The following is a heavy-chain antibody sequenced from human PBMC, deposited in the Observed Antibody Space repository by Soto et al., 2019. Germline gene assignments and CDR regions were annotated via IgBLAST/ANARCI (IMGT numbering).Heavy chain of an antibody. CDR2: MNTNNGRT. D-gene: IGHD2-15*01. CDR3: ARGTYCSGGSCSWRENDY. J-gene: IGHJ4*02. Sequence: QVQLVQSGAEVKKPGASVKVSCKASGYTFTNYDICWVRQATGQGLEWMGWMNTNNGRTGYAQKFQGRVTVRRDTSISTAYMELSSLRSEDTAVYYCARGTYCSGGSCSWRENDYWGQGTLVTVSS. CDR1: GYTFTNYD. V-gene: IGHV1-8*01.